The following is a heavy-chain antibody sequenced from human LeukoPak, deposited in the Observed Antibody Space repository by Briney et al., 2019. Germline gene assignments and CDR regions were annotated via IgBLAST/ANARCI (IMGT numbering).Heavy chain of an antibody. V-gene: IGHV4-30-4*01. J-gene: IGHJ3*02. Sequence: PSQTLSLTCTVSGGSISSGDYYWSWIRQPPGKGLEWIVYIYYSGSTYYNPSLKSRVTISVDTSKNQFSLKLSSVTAADTAVYYCARDGPWLVPYAFDIWGQGTMVTVSS. CDR2: IYYSGST. CDR3: ARDGPWLVPYAFDI. CDR1: GGSISSGDYY. D-gene: IGHD6-19*01.